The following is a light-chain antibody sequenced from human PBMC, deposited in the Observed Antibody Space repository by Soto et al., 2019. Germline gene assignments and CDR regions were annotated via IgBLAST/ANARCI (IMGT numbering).Light chain of an antibody. CDR1: QSISGW. Sequence: DIQMTQSPSTLSASVGDRVTITCRASQSISGWLAWYQEKPGKAPKFLIYDASSLESGVPSRFSGSRSGTDFTLTISSLQPDDFATYYCQQYHAYPYTFGQGTKLEIK. V-gene: IGKV1-5*01. CDR3: QQYHAYPYT. CDR2: DAS. J-gene: IGKJ2*01.